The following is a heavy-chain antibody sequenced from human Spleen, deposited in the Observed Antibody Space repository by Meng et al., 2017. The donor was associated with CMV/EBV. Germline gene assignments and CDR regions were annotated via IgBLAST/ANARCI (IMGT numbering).Heavy chain of an antibody. CDR1: GFTFSVHA. Sequence: GFTFSVHAMSWVHQAPGEGLKWVSTIDSPGDKFYADSVRGRFTISRNNSKNTLYLQMNSLRAEDTAVYYCAKDDTSGNGVYDAFDIWGQGTMVTVSS. J-gene: IGHJ3*02. CDR3: AKDDTSGNGVYDAFDI. V-gene: IGHV3-23*01. CDR2: IDSPGDK. D-gene: IGHD2-8*01.